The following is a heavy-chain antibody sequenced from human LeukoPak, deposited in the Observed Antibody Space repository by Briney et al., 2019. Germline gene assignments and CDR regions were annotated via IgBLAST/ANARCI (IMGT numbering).Heavy chain of an antibody. V-gene: IGHV1-69*05. Sequence: SVKVSCKASGGTFSSYAISWVRQAPGQGLKWMGRIIPIFGTANYAQKFQGRVTITTDESTSTAYMELSSLRSEDTAVYYCLIVVTAVYYFDYWGQGTLVTVSS. J-gene: IGHJ4*02. CDR2: IIPIFGTA. D-gene: IGHD2-21*02. CDR3: LIVVTAVYYFDY. CDR1: GGTFSSYA.